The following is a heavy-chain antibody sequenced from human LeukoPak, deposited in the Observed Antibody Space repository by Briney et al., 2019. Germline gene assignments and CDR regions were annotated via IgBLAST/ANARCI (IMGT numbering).Heavy chain of an antibody. V-gene: IGHV4-30-4*08. Sequence: SETLSLTCTVSGGSISSGDYYWSWIRQPPGKGLEWIGYIFYSGSTYYNPSLKSRVTISVDTSKNQFSLKLSSVTAADTAVYYCAKCSSTSSAALLYYYYYMDVWGKGTTVTVSS. CDR3: AKCSSTSSAALLYYYYYMDV. CDR2: IFYSGST. D-gene: IGHD2-2*01. J-gene: IGHJ6*03. CDR1: GGSISSGDYY.